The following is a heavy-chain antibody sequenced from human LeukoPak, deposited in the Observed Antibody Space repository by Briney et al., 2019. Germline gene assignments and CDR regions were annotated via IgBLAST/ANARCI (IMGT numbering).Heavy chain of an antibody. V-gene: IGHV4-39*01. J-gene: IGHJ4*02. D-gene: IGHD5-12*01. Sequence: SETLSLTCTVSGGSISSSSYYWGWIRQPPGKGLEWIGSIYYSGSTYYNPSLKSRVTISVDTSKNQFSLKLSSVTAADTAVYYCARAESVGATYYFDYWGQGTLVTVSS. CDR1: GGSISSSSYY. CDR3: ARAESVGATYYFDY. CDR2: IYYSGST.